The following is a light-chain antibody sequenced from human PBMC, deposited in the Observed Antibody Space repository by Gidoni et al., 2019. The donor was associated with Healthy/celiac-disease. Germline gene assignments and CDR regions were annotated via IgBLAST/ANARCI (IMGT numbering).Light chain of an antibody. V-gene: IGKV3-15*01. CDR3: QQYNNWPPRT. Sequence: DIVMTQSPATLSVSPGERATLSCRASQSVSSSLAWYQQKPGQAPRLLIYGASTRATGIPARFSGSGSGTEFTLTISSLQSEDFAVYYCQQYNNWPPRTFGPGTKVDIK. CDR2: GAS. J-gene: IGKJ3*01. CDR1: QSVSSS.